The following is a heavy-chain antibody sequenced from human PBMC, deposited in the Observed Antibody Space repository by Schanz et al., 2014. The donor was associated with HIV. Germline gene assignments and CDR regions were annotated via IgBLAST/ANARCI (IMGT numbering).Heavy chain of an antibody. V-gene: IGHV3-30-3*01. J-gene: IGHJ6*02. CDR3: ARDYRFLQEYYYGMDV. CDR1: GFTFSTYA. CDR2: ISFDGSNK. Sequence: QVQLVESGGGVVQPGRSLRLSCAASGFTFSTYAMHWVRQAPGKGLEWMAVISFDGSNKYYADSVKGQFTISRDNSKNTLYLQMNSLRAEDTAVYYCARDYRFLQEYYYGMDVWGQGTTVSVS. D-gene: IGHD3-3*01.